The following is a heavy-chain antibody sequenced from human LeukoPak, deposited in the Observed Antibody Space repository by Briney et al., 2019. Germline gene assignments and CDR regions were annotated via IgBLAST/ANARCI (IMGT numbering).Heavy chain of an antibody. D-gene: IGHD3-22*01. J-gene: IGHJ4*02. CDR1: GFTFSSYA. CDR3: ARAQEGYYDSSGYPDY. Sequence: GRSLRLSCAASGFTFSSYAMHWVRQAPGKGLEWVAVISYDGSNKYYADSVKGRFTISRDNSKNTLYLQMNSLRAEDTAAYYCARAQEGYYDSSGYPDYWGQGTLVTVSS. CDR2: ISYDGSNK. V-gene: IGHV3-30*04.